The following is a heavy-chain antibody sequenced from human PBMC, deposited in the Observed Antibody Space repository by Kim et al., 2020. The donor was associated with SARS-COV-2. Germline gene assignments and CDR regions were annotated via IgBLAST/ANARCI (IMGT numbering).Heavy chain of an antibody. D-gene: IGHD3-16*02. CDR2: INHSGST. J-gene: IGHJ4*02. Sequence: SETLSLTCAVYGGSFSGYYWSWIRQPPGKGLEWIGEINHSGSTNYNPSLKSRVTISVDTSKNQFSLKLSSVTAADTAVYYCARVNYDYVWGSYRYIDYWGQGTLVTVSS. CDR3: ARVNYDYVWGSYRYIDY. V-gene: IGHV4-34*01. CDR1: GGSFSGYY.